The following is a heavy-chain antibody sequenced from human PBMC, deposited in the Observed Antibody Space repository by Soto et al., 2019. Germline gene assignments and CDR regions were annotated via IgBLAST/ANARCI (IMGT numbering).Heavy chain of an antibody. V-gene: IGHV4-34*01. Sequence: PSETLCLTCAVYGETFSDDHWRLIRQPPGQGLEWIGEINHSGNTNYNPSLKSRVTLSVDTSKNQFSLKLSSVTAADTAFYCCARRADLATIDYWGQRFRVTVSS. CDR1: GETFSDDH. CDR3: ARRADLATIDY. J-gene: IGHJ4*02. D-gene: IGHD5-12*01. CDR2: INHSGNT.